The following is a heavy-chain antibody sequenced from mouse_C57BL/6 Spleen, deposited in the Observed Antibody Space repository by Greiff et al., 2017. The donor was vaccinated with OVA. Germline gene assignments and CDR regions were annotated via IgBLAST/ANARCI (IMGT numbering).Heavy chain of an antibody. CDR1: GYTFTSYG. CDR2: IYPRSGNT. J-gene: IGHJ1*03. CDR3: ARSSNWEGSWYIDV. V-gene: IGHV1-81*01. Sequence: QVQLQQSGAELARPGASVKLSCKASGYTFTSYGISWVKQRTGQGLEWIGEIYPRSGNTYYNEKFKGKATLTADKSSSTAYMELRSLTSEDSAVYFCARSSNWEGSWYIDVWGTGTTVTVSS. D-gene: IGHD4-1*01.